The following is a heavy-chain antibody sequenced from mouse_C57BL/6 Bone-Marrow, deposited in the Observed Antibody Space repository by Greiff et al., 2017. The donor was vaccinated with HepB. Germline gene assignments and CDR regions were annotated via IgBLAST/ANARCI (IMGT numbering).Heavy chain of an antibody. CDR1: GYTFTSYW. D-gene: IGHD2-14*01. CDR3: ARDGGVRRGCDY. J-gene: IGHJ2*01. CDR2: IHPNSGST. V-gene: IGHV1-64*01. Sequence: QVQLQQPGAELVKPGASVKLSCKASGYTFTSYWMHWVKQRPGQGLEWIGMIHPNSGSTNYNEKFKSKATLTVDKSSSTAYMQLSSLTSEDSAVYYGARDGGVRRGCDYWGQGTTLTVSS.